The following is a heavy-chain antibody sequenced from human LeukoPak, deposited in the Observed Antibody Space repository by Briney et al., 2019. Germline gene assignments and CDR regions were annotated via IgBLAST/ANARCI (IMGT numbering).Heavy chain of an antibody. V-gene: IGHV3-21*01. CDR2: ISSSSYI. CDR3: ARCRTYYYDSSGYYYEGDFDY. J-gene: IGHJ4*02. D-gene: IGHD3-22*01. Sequence: GGSLRLSCAASGFTFSSYSMNWVRQAPGKGLEWVSSISSSSYIYYADSVKGRFTISRDNAKNSLYLQMNSLRAEDTAVYYCARCRTYYYDSSGYYYEGDFDYWGQGTLVTVSS. CDR1: GFTFSSYS.